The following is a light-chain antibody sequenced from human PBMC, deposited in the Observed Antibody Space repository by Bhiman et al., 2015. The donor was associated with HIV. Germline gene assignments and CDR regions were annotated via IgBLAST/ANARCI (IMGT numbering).Light chain of an antibody. CDR1: NVESKS. Sequence: SYELTQPPSVSVAPGKTARITCGGNNVESKSVHWYQQKPGQAPVVVIYYDSDRPSGIPDRFSGSSSGNTASLTITGALAEDEADYYCNSRDSRGNHWVFGGGTKLTVL. V-gene: IGLV3-21*01. J-gene: IGLJ2*01. CDR3: NSRDSRGNHWV. CDR2: YDS.